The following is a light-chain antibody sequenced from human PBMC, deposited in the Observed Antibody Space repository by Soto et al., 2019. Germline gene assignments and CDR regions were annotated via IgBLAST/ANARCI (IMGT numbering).Light chain of an antibody. CDR3: QQYNNWPPWT. CDR2: GAS. CDR1: QSVSSSY. Sequence: ETVMTQSPATRSVSPGERATLSCRASQSVSSSYLAWYQQKPGQAPRLLIYGASTRATGIPARFSGSGSGTEFTLTITSLQSEDFAVYYCQQYNNWPPWTFGQGTKVDIK. V-gene: IGKV3-15*01. J-gene: IGKJ1*01.